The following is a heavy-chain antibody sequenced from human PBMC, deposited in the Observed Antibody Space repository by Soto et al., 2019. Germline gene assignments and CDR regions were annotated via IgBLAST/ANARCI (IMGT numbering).Heavy chain of an antibody. Sequence: GGSLRLSCAASGFTFNTYSMQWVRQAPGKGLEWVGVISYDGTQKYYADSVKGRFTFSRDNSKNTLYVQMDSLRAEDTAVYYCARDGRWSDASAYSGHYTLALLAALTFFPWG. CDR1: GFTFNTYS. CDR2: ISYDGTQK. D-gene: IGHD3-16*01. CDR3: ARDGRWSDASAYSGHYTLALLAALTFFP. V-gene: IGHV3-30*14. J-gene: IGHJ5*02.